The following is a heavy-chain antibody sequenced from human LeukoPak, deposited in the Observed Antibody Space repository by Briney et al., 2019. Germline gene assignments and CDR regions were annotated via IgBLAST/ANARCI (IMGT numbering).Heavy chain of an antibody. CDR1: GFTFSNYA. CDR3: ARDPYCSSTSCGMDV. CDR2: ISGNGRNI. Sequence: GGSLRLSCAASGFTFSNYAMSWVRQAPGKGLEWVSVISGNGRNINYADSVKGRFTISRDNSKNTLYLQMNSLRAEDTAVYYCARDPYCSSTSCGMDVWGQGTTVTVSS. D-gene: IGHD2-2*01. V-gene: IGHV3-23*01. J-gene: IGHJ6*02.